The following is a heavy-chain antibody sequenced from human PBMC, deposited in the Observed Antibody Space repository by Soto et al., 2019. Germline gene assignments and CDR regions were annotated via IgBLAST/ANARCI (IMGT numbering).Heavy chain of an antibody. CDR2: IYPGDSDT. V-gene: IGHV5-51*01. D-gene: IGHD2-21*02. Sequence: GESLKISCNSSGYRFTIYWIGWVRPMPGKGLEWMGIIYPGDSDTRYSPSFQGQVTMCADKSNSTAYLQWSSLKASDTARYDCAGAVTAAFDYYYGMDVWGQGTTVTVSS. CDR1: GYRFTIYW. CDR3: AGAVTAAFDYYYGMDV. J-gene: IGHJ6*02.